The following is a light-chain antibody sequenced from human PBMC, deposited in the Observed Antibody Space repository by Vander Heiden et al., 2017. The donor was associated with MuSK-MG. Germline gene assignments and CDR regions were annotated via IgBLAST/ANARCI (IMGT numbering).Light chain of an antibody. CDR2: EDK. V-gene: IGLV6-57*03. CDR1: SRSIARKY. Sequence: NFMLTQPHSVSEAPGKTVTSSCTRSSRSIARKYVQCDQHRPCRAPTTVIYEDKQRPSGGPVRFSGATDSSSNPASLTISGRKTEEEADYYCQTYDSSNSALSGGGTQLTA. J-gene: IGLJ7*02. CDR3: QTYDSSNSAL.